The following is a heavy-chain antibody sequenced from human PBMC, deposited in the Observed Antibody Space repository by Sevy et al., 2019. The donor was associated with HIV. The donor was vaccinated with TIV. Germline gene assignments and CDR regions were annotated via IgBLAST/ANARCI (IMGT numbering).Heavy chain of an antibody. J-gene: IGHJ5*02. D-gene: IGHD1-20*01. CDR2: ISGSGGST. Sequence: GGSLRLSCAASGFTFSSYGMSWVRQAPGKGLEWVSAISGSGGSTYYADSVKGRFTISRDNSKNTLYLQMNSLRAEDTAVYYCANGITKNWFDPWGQGTLVTVSS. CDR3: ANGITKNWFDP. CDR1: GFTFSSYG. V-gene: IGHV3-23*01.